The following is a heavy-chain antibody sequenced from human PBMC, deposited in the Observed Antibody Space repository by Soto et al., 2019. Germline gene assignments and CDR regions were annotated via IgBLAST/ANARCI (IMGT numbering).Heavy chain of an antibody. J-gene: IGHJ4*02. D-gene: IGHD1-26*01. CDR2: IYYSGST. CDR3: ARLSGSYVDGFDY. CDR1: GGSISSSSYY. V-gene: IGHV4-39*01. Sequence: QLQLQESGPGLVKPSETLSLTCTVSGGSISSSSYYWGWIRQPPGKGLEWIGSIYYSGSTYYNPSLKSRVTISVDTSKNQFSLKLSSVTAADTAVYYCARLSGSYVDGFDYWGQGTLVTVSS.